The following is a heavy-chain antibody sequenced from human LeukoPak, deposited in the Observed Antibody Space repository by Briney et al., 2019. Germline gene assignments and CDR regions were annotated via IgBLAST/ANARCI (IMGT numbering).Heavy chain of an antibody. J-gene: IGHJ4*02. CDR2: IYYSGST. D-gene: IGHD3-10*01. CDR3: ARVPGWWFGELLFDY. Sequence: LSETLSLTCTVSGGSISSYYWSWIRQPPGKGLEWIGYIYYSGSTNYNPSLKSRVTISVDTSKNQFSLKLSSVTAADTAVYYCARVPGWWFGELLFDYWGQGTLVTVSS. CDR1: GGSISSYY. V-gene: IGHV4-59*01.